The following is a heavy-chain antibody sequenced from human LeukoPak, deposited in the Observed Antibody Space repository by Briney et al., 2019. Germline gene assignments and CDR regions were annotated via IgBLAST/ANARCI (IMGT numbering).Heavy chain of an antibody. J-gene: IGHJ4*02. CDR3: ARERGYSYGLAGFFDY. CDR2: IYGDGRI. D-gene: IGHD5-18*01. Sequence: PGGSLRLSCAASGFSVTSNYMSWVRQAPGKGLEWVSVIYGDGRIHYADSVKGRFTISRDDSKNTLYLQMNSLRAEDTAVYYYARERGYSYGLAGFFDYWGQGTLVTVSS. CDR1: GFSVTSNY. V-gene: IGHV3-53*01.